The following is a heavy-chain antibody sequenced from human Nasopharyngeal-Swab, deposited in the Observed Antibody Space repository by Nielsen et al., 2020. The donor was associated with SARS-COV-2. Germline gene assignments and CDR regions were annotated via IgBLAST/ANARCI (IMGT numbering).Heavy chain of an antibody. CDR3: AKVPLDCWSGYYPDY. D-gene: IGHD3-3*01. CDR2: ISGSGGST. V-gene: IGHV3-23*01. J-gene: IGHJ4*02. Sequence: GESLKISCAASGFTFSSYAMSWVRQAPGKGLEWVSAISGSGGSTYYADSVKGRFTISRDNSKNTLYLQMNSLRAEDTAVYYCAKVPLDCWSGYYPDYWGQGTLVTVSS. CDR1: GFTFSSYA.